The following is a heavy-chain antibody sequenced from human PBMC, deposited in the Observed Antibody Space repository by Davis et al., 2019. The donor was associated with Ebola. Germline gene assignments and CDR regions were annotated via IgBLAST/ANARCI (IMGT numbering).Heavy chain of an antibody. D-gene: IGHD1-14*01. CDR2: IKSKTDGGTT. CDR1: GFTFSSYS. V-gene: IGHV3-15*01. J-gene: IGHJ4*02. Sequence: GGSLRLSCAASGFTFSSYSMNWVRQAPGKGLEWVGRIKSKTDGGTTDYAAPVKVTFTISRDDSKNTLYLQMNSLKTADIAVYYCTTDQRGRTGYWGQGTLVTVSS. CDR3: TTDQRGRTGY.